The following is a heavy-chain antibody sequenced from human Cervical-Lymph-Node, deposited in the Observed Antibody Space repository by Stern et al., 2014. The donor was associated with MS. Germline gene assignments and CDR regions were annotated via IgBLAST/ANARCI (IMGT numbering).Heavy chain of an antibody. CDR3: ARRRYSGYDDFDY. Sequence: QVQLQQSGPGLVKPSQTLSLTCTVSGYSISSGGYYWSWIRQHPGKGLEGIGYIHHSGTAYYSPSLKSRVTISVDTSKNQFSLKVSSVTAADTAVYYCARRRYSGYDDFDYWGQGTLVTVSS. D-gene: IGHD5-12*01. CDR1: GYSISSGGYY. CDR2: IHHSGTA. V-gene: IGHV4-31*03. J-gene: IGHJ4*02.